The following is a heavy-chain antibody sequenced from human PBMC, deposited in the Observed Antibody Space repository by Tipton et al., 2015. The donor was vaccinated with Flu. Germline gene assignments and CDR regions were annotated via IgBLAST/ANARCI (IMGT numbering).Heavy chain of an antibody. CDR2: FSGSAITT. Sequence: SLRLSCVVSGFTLGRYGMSWVRQAPGKGLEWVAGFSGSAITTYFADSVRGRFTISRDNFKSTLYLQMNSLRAEDTAVYYCAKVIPELVAGLDSWGQGILVTVSS. V-gene: IGHV3-23*01. CDR3: AKVIPELVAGLDS. D-gene: IGHD6-19*01. CDR1: GFTLGRYG. J-gene: IGHJ4*02.